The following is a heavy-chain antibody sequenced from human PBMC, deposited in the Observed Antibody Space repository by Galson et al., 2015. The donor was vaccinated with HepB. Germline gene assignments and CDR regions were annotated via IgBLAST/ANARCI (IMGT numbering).Heavy chain of an antibody. V-gene: IGHV1-3*01. CDR2: INAGNGNT. CDR3: ARGVGYGSGSYYPPYYFDY. D-gene: IGHD3-10*01. CDR1: GSIFTSNA. J-gene: IGHJ4*02. Sequence: SVTVSCKASGSIFTSNAMHWVRQAPGQRLEWMGWINAGNGNTKYSQKFQGRVTITRDTSASTAYMELSSLRSEDTAVYYCARGVGYGSGSYYPPYYFDYWGQGTLVTVSS.